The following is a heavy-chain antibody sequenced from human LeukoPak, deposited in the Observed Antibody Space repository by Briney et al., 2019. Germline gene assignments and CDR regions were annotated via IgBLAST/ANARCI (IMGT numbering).Heavy chain of an antibody. D-gene: IGHD2-2*01. CDR2: ISAYKGNT. J-gene: IGHJ5*02. CDR1: GYTFTNYG. Sequence: GASVKVSCKASGYTFTNYGISWVRQAPGEGLEWMGWISAYKGNTKYAQKLQGRVTMTTDTSTSTAYMELRSLRSDDTAVYFCARDGEDIIVVPGESWGQGTLVIVSS. V-gene: IGHV1-18*01. CDR3: ARDGEDIIVVPGES.